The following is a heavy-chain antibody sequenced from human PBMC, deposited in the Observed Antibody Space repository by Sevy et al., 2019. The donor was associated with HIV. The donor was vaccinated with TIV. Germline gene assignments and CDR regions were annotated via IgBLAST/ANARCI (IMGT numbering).Heavy chain of an antibody. Sequence: GGSLRLSCEASGFSFRRYAMHWVRQAPGKGLEWLTVISYDGRTENYVDSVKGRFTISRDNSKNTLYLQMNSGRPEDTAIYYCARDGGGDYFDYWGQGTLVTVSS. CDR2: ISYDGRTE. J-gene: IGHJ4*02. CDR1: GFSFRRYA. V-gene: IGHV3-30*04. CDR3: ARDGGGDYFDY. D-gene: IGHD3-10*01.